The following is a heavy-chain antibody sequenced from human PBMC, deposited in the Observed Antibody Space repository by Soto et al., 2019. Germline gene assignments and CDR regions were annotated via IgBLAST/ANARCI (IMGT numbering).Heavy chain of an antibody. CDR2: IIPIFGTA. CDR1: GGTFSSYA. Sequence: GASVKVSCKASGGTFSSYAISWVRQAPGQGLEWMGGIIPIFGTANYAQKFQGRVTITADESTSTAYMELSSLRSEDTAVYYCARSAYSGSYSYYYYYVMDVWGQGPTDTVSS. CDR3: ARSAYSGSYSYYYYYVMDV. D-gene: IGHD1-26*01. J-gene: IGHJ6*02. V-gene: IGHV1-69*13.